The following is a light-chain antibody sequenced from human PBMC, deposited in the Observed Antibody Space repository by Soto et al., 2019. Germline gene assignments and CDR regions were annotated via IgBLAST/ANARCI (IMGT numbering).Light chain of an antibody. J-gene: IGKJ5*01. CDR1: QSISSY. V-gene: IGKV1-39*01. Sequence: DIQMTQSPSSLSASVGDRATITCRASQSISSYLNWYQQKQGKAPKLXIYAASTLQSGVPSRFSGSGAGTDCTLPIRSLQREDFETDYCQQSYNTPITFGQGTRLEIK. CDR2: AAS. CDR3: QQSYNTPIT.